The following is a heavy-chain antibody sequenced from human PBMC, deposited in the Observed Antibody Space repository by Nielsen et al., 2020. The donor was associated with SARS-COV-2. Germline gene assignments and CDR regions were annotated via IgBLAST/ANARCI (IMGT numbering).Heavy chain of an antibody. Sequence: SETLSLTCTVSGGSISSGGYYWSWIRQPPGKGLEWIGYIYYSGSTNYNPSLKSRVTISVDTSKNQFSLKLSSVTAADTAVYYCARRNSIAAAGTMGYYYYYGMDVWGQGTTVTVSS. CDR3: ARRNSIAAAGTMGYYYYYGMDV. CDR2: IYYSGST. CDR1: GGSISSGGYY. V-gene: IGHV4-61*08. D-gene: IGHD6-13*01. J-gene: IGHJ6*02.